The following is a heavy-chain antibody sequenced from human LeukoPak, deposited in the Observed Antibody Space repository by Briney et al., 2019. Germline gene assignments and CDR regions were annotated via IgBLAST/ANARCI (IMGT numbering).Heavy chain of an antibody. CDR1: GGSIGSYY. Sequence: SETLSLTCTVSGGSIGSYYWSWIQQPPGKGLEWIGYIYYSGSTNYNPSLKSRVTISVDTSKNQFSLKLSSVTAADTAVYYCAREGTGYSSGWYAGGYSYYFDYWGQGTLVTVSS. D-gene: IGHD6-19*01. CDR2: IYYSGST. J-gene: IGHJ4*02. CDR3: AREGTGYSSGWYAGGYSYYFDY. V-gene: IGHV4-59*01.